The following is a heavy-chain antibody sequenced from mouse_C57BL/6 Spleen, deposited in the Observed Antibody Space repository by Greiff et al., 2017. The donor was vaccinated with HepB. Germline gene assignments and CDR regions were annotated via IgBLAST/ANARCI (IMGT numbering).Heavy chain of an antibody. CDR1: GYSITSGYD. Sequence: EVQLQESGPGMVKPSQSLSLTCTVPGYSITSGYDWHWIRHFPGNKLEWMGYISYSGSTNYNPSLKSRISITHDTSKNHFFLKLNSVTTEDTATYYCARGGGLYFDYWGQGTTLTVSS. J-gene: IGHJ2*01. V-gene: IGHV3-1*01. CDR3: ARGGGLYFDY. D-gene: IGHD3-3*01. CDR2: ISYSGST.